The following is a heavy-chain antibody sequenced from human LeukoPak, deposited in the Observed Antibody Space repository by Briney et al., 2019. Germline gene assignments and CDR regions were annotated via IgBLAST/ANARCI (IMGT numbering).Heavy chain of an antibody. CDR2: ISERGGST. V-gene: IGHV3-23*01. CDR3: AKRGIVIRAVIIIGFHKEAYYFDY. CDR1: GITLSNYG. Sequence: GGSLRLSCVVSGITLSNYGMSWVRQAPGKGLEWVSGISERGGSTNYADSVKGRFIISRDTSKNTVHLQMNSLRVEDTAVYFCAKRGIVIRAVIIIGFHKEAYYFDYWGQGILVTVSS. D-gene: IGHD3-10*01. J-gene: IGHJ4*02.